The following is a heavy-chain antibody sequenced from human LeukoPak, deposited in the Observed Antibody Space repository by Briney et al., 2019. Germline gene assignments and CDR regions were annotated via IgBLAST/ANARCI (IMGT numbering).Heavy chain of an antibody. V-gene: IGHV4-30-2*01. Sequence: PSQTLSLTRAVSLGSISSGGYSGSWIRHPPGKGREWSGNIYHRERTYYNSSLKSRITISVDRSKNQFPLKLSSVTAADTAVYYCARDERRGWFDPWGQGTLVTVSS. CDR3: ARDERRGWFDP. CDR1: LGSISSGGYS. CDR2: IYHRERT. J-gene: IGHJ5*02.